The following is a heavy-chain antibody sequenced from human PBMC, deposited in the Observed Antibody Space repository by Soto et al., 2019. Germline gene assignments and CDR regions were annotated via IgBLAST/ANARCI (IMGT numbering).Heavy chain of an antibody. D-gene: IGHD3-10*01. CDR2: IYPGDSQI. J-gene: IGHJ5*02. CDR3: ARFGAPSLLFNWFDL. CDR1: GYRFSDYW. Sequence: GESLKISCQGSGYRFSDYWIVWVRQMPGRGLEYMGIIYPGDSQIRYSPSFQGQVTISADKSISTAYLQWTSLMASDSAMYYCARFGAPSLLFNWFDLWGQGTLVTVSS. V-gene: IGHV5-51*01.